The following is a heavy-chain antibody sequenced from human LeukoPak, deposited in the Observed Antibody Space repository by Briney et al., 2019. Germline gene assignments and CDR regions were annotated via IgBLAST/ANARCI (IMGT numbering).Heavy chain of an antibody. V-gene: IGHV4-4*07. D-gene: IGHD3-9*01. CDR3: AREGRYFDFRFDP. CDR1: GGSISSYY. J-gene: IGHJ5*02. Sequence: SETLSLTCTVSGGSISSYYWSWIRQPARKGLEWIGRIYTSGSTNYNPSLRSRVTMSVDTSKNQFSLKLSSVTAADTAVYYCAREGRYFDFRFDPWGQGTLVTVSS. CDR2: IYTSGST.